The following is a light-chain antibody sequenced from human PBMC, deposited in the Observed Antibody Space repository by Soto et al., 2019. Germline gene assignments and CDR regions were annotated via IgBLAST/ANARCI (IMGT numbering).Light chain of an antibody. CDR3: QQYDSPPWT. J-gene: IGKJ1*01. CDR1: QSVSSN. CDR2: GAS. V-gene: IGKV3-15*01. Sequence: EIVMTQSPATLSVSPGERATLSCRASQSVSSNLAWYQQKPGQAPRLLIYGASTRATGIPARFSGSGSGTEFTLTISSLQSEDFAMYYCQQYDSPPWTFGQGTKVEIK.